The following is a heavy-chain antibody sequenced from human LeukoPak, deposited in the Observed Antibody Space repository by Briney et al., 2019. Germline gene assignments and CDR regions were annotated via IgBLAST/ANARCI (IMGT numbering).Heavy chain of an antibody. J-gene: IGHJ5*02. CDR1: GDSISTYY. D-gene: IGHD6-19*01. V-gene: IGHV4-59*08. Sequence: SETLSLTCTVSGDSISTYYWSWIRQPPGKGLEWLGYISYSGITNYNPSLKSRVTISIDTSKSQFSLKVTSVTAADTAVYYCARHSAGWALIWFDPWGQGTLVTVSS. CDR2: ISYSGIT. CDR3: ARHSAGWALIWFDP.